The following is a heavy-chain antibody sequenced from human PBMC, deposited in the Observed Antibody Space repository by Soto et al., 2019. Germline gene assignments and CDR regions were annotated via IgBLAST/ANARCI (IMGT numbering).Heavy chain of an antibody. J-gene: IGHJ4*02. CDR1: GGSISSGGYY. D-gene: IGHD4-17*01. V-gene: IGHV4-31*03. CDR2: IYYSGST. Sequence: QVQLQESGPGLVKPSQTLSLTCTVSGGSISSGGYYWSWIRQHPGKGLEWIGYIYYSGSTYYNPALKSRVTIAVDTSKNQFSLKLSSVTAADTAVYYCARSPEATVTAFDYWGQGTLVTVSS. CDR3: ARSPEATVTAFDY.